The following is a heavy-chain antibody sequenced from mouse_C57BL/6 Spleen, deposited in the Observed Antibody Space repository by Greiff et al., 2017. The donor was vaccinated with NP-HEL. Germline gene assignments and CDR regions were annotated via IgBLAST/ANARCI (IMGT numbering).Heavy chain of an antibody. D-gene: IGHD1-1*01. J-gene: IGHJ1*03. CDR3: ARDEITTVVARDWYFDV. CDR2: INYDGSST. V-gene: IGHV5-16*01. Sequence: EVKLVESEGGLVQPGSSMKLSCTASGFTFSDYYMAWVRQVPERGLERVANINYDGSSTYYLDSLKSRFIISRDNAKNILYLQMSSLKSEDTATYYCARDEITTVVARDWYFDVWGTGTTVTVSS. CDR1: GFTFSDYY.